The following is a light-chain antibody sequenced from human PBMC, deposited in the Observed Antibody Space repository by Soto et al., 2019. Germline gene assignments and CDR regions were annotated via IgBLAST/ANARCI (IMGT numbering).Light chain of an antibody. Sequence: QSALTQPASVSGSPGQSITISCTGTSSDVGGYNYVSWYQQHPGKAPKLYEVSNRPSGVSNRFSGSKSGNTASLTISGLQAEDEADYYCSSYTSSSIDYVFGTGTQLTVL. CDR2: EVS. V-gene: IGLV2-14*01. J-gene: IGLJ1*01. CDR3: SSYTSSSIDYV. CDR1: SSDVGGYNY.